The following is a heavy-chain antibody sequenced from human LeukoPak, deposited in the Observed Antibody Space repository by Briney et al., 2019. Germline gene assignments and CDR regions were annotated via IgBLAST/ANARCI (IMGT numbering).Heavy chain of an antibody. Sequence: GGSLRLSCAASGFTFSSYWMSWVRQAPGKGLEWVSGISGSGGNTYYTDSVKGRFTISRDNSKNTLFLQMSSLRADDTAIYYCATEKGDSPDYWGQGTLVTVSS. CDR1: GFTFSSYW. D-gene: IGHD2-21*01. J-gene: IGHJ4*02. V-gene: IGHV3-23*01. CDR3: ATEKGDSPDY. CDR2: ISGSGGNT.